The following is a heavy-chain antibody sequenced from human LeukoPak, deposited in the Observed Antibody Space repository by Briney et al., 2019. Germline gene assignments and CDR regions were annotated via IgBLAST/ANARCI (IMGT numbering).Heavy chain of an antibody. CDR2: ISYDGSNK. V-gene: IGHV3-30*03. J-gene: IGHJ4*02. CDR1: GFTFSSYG. Sequence: PGGSLRLSCAASGFTFSSYGMHWVRQAPGKGLEWVAVISYDGSNKYYADSVKGRFTISRDNAKKSLYLQMNSLRAEDTAVYYCARDLILADNGGSSAHDFWGQGTLVTVSS. D-gene: IGHD2-15*01. CDR3: ARDLILADNGGSSAHDF.